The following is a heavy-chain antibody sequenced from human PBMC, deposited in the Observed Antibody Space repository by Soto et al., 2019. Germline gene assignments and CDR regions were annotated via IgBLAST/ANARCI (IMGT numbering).Heavy chain of an antibody. CDR3: ATQMTTSQDAFDI. D-gene: IGHD4-4*01. J-gene: IGHJ3*02. V-gene: IGHV5-51*01. CDR1: GYVFTAYW. Sequence: PGESLKISCKTSGYVFTAYWIGWVRQMPGKGLEWMGIIYPGGDSDTRYSQSSQGQVTISADKSITTAYLQWNSLKASDTAMHYCATQMTTSQDAFDIWGQGTMVTVSS. CDR2: IYPGGDSDT.